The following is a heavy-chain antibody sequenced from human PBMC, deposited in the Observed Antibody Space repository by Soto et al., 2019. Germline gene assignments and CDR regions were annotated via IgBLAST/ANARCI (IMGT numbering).Heavy chain of an antibody. Sequence: LRLSCAASGFTFSSYSMNWVRQAPGKGLEWVSSISSSSSYIYSADSVKGRFTISRDNAKNSLYLQMNSLRGEETAVYYCARDRRFGDKGSYYYGMDVWGQGTTVTVSS. CDR1: GFTFSSYS. V-gene: IGHV3-21*01. CDR2: ISSSSSYI. D-gene: IGHD3-10*01. CDR3: ARDRRFGDKGSYYYGMDV. J-gene: IGHJ6*02.